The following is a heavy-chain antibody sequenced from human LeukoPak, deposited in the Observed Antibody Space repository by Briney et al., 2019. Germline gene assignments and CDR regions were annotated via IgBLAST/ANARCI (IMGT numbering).Heavy chain of an antibody. Sequence: PGGSLRLSCTVSGFTVSSNSMSWVRQAPGKGLEWVSFIFSSTHYSDSVKGRFTISRDNSKNTLYLQMNSLRAEDTAMYYCARISLPDILWSGYEGLDYWGQGTLVTVSS. CDR3: ARISLPDILWSGYEGLDY. V-gene: IGHV3-66*03. CDR2: IFSST. J-gene: IGHJ4*02. CDR1: GFTVSSNS. D-gene: IGHD3-3*01.